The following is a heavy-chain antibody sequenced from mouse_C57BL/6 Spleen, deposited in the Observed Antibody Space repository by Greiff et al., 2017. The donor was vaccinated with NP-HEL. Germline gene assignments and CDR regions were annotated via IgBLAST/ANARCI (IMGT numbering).Heavy chain of an antibody. CDR2: ISSGGDYI. V-gene: IGHV5-9-1*02. CDR1: GFTFSSYA. Sequence: EVQRVESGEGLVKPGGSLKLSCAASGFTFSSYAMSWVRQTPEKRLEWVAYISSGGDYIYYADTVTGRFTISRDNARNTLYLQMSSLKSEDTAMYYCTRAGVTGYYFDYWGQGTTLTVSS. J-gene: IGHJ2*01. CDR3: TRAGVTGYYFDY. D-gene: IGHD2-2*01.